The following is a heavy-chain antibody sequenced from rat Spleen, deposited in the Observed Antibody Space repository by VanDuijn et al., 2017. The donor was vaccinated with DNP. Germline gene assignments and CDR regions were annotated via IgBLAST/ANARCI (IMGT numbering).Heavy chain of an antibody. CDR3: TTFDDY. CDR2: ISHDGSST. CDR1: GFTFSDYY. Sequence: EVKVVESGGGLVQPGRSLKLSCAASGFTFSDYYMAWVRQAPTKGLEWVASISHDGSSTYYRDSVKGRFTISRDNARNSLYLQMDSLRSEDTATYYCTTFDDYWGQGVMVTVSS. V-gene: IGHV5-20*01. J-gene: IGHJ2*01.